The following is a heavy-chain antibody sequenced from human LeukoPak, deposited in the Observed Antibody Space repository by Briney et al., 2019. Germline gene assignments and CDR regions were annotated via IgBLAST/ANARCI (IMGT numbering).Heavy chain of an antibody. CDR1: GFTFYSHG. CDR2: ISPDSATI. Sequence: GGSLRLSCAASGFTFYSHGMIWVRQAPGKGLEWVSYISPDSATIYYADSVKGRFTISRDHVKNSLYLQMISLRAEDTALYSCARVRGPTVYTYYLDVWGKGTTVTVSS. D-gene: IGHD1-14*01. J-gene: IGHJ6*03. V-gene: IGHV3-48*04. CDR3: ARVRGPTVYTYYLDV.